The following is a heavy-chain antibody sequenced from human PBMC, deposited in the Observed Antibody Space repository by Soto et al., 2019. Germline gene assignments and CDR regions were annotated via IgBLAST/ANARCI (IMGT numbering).Heavy chain of an antibody. CDR1: GFTFSNAW. J-gene: IGHJ4*02. CDR2: IKSKTDGGTT. V-gene: IGHV3-15*01. CDR3: DGTSYSSGGVDY. D-gene: IGHD6-19*01. Sequence: GGSLRLSCAASGFTFSNAWMSWVRQAPGKGLEWVGRIKSKTDGGTTDYAAPVKGRFTISRDDSKNTLYLQMNSLKTEDTAVYYCDGTSYSSGGVDYWGQGTLVTVSP.